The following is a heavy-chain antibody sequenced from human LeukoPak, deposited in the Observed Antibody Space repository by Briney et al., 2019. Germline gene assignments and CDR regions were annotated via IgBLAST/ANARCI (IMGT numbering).Heavy chain of an antibody. CDR2: ISSSSSYI. CDR3: AREGCSSTSCYWEDAFDI. D-gene: IGHD2-2*01. J-gene: IGHJ3*02. CDR1: GFTFSSYS. Sequence: GGSLRLSCAASGFTFSSYSMNWVCQAPGKGLEWVSSISSSSSYIYYADSVKGRFTISRDNAKNSLYLQMNSLRAEDTAVYYCAREGCSSTSCYWEDAFDIWGQGTMVTVSS. V-gene: IGHV3-21*01.